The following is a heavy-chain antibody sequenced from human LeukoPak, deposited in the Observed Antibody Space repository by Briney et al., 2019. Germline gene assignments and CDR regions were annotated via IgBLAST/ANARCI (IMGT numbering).Heavy chain of an antibody. CDR2: IDYSGST. CDR3: ARGGSGSPLDY. V-gene: IGHV4-59*01. J-gene: IGHJ4*02. Sequence: SETLSLTGTVSGGSISTYYWSWIRQPPGKGLEWFGYIDYSGSTNYNPSLKRRVTISVDTSKNEFSQRLSSVTAADTAVYYCARGGSGSPLDYWGQGTLVTVSS. CDR1: GGSISTYY. D-gene: IGHD3-10*01.